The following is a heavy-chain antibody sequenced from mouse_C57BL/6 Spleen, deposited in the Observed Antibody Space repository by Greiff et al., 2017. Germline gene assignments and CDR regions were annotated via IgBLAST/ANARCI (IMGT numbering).Heavy chain of an antibody. Sequence: VKLQESGAELVKPGASVKISCKASGYAFSSYWMNWVKQRPGKGLEWIGQIYPGDGDTNYNGKFKGKATLTADKSSSTAYMQLSSLTSEDSAVYFCARAEPPPTGFAYWGQGTLVTVSA. CDR2: IYPGDGDT. V-gene: IGHV1-80*01. J-gene: IGHJ3*01. CDR1: GYAFSSYW. CDR3: ARAEPPPTGFAY.